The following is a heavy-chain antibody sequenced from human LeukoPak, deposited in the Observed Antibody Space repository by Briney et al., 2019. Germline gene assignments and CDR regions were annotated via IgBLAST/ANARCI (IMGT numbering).Heavy chain of an antibody. D-gene: IGHD3-22*01. CDR3: ARKSGYEYYFDY. CDR2: IIPILGIA. CDR1: GGTFSSYA. J-gene: IGHJ4*02. Sequence: GASVKVSCKASGGTFSSYAISWVRQAPGQGLEWMGRIIPILGIANYAQKFQGRVTITADKSTSTAYVELSSLRSEDTAVYYCARKSGYEYYFDYWGQGTLITVSS. V-gene: IGHV1-69*04.